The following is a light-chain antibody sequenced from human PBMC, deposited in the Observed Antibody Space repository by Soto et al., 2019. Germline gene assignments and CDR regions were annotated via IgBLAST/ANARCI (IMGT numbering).Light chain of an antibody. CDR1: QTISSW. CDR3: QQYETFSGT. CDR2: DAS. V-gene: IGKV1-5*01. J-gene: IGKJ1*01. Sequence: DIQVTQSPSTLSGSVGDRVTITCRASQTISSWLAWYQQKPGEAPKLLIYDASALPRGVPSRFSGSGSGTKFTLTIASLQPDDFATYYCQQYETFSGTLGPGTKVDI.